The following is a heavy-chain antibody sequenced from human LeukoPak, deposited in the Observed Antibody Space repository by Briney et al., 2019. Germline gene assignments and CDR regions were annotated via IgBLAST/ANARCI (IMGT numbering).Heavy chain of an antibody. D-gene: IGHD3-10*01. Sequence: GASVKVSCKASGYTFTGYYMHWVRQTPGQGLEWMGWIKPNSGGTNYAQKFQSRVTMTRDTSIRAAYTEMSRLRSDDTAVYYCARGPDYGSGSYYNYYYYGMDVWGQGTTVTVSS. J-gene: IGHJ6*02. CDR2: IKPNSGGT. CDR3: ARGPDYGSGSYYNYYYYGMDV. V-gene: IGHV1-2*02. CDR1: GYTFTGYY.